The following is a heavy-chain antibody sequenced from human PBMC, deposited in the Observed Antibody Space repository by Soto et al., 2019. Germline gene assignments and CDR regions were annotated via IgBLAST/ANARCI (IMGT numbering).Heavy chain of an antibody. CDR1: GFTFRNYA. CDR3: ARPWGQLSTYYYGMDT. CDR2: ISYDGDNK. Sequence: QVHLVESGGGVVQPGRSLTLSCAASGFTFRNYAMHWVRQAPGKGLEWVVTISYDGDNKYYTDSVKGPFTISRDNSKNTLYLQMNSLRPEDTAVYYCARPWGQLSTYYYGMDTWGQGTTVAVSS. J-gene: IGHJ6*02. D-gene: IGHD3-16*01. V-gene: IGHV3-30-3*01.